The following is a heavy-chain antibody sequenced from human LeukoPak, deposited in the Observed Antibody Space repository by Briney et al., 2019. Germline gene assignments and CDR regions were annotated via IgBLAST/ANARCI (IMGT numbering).Heavy chain of an antibody. CDR1: GYTFTSYD. CDR2: MNPNSGNT. J-gene: IGHJ4*02. D-gene: IGHD6-13*01. V-gene: IGHV1-8*03. Sequence: ASVKVSCKASGYTFTSYDINWVRQATGQGLEWMGWMNPNSGNTGYAQKFQGRVTITRNTSISTAYMELSSLRSEYTAVYYCARAIAAAGQDEYYFDYWGQGTLVTVSS. CDR3: ARAIAAAGQDEYYFDY.